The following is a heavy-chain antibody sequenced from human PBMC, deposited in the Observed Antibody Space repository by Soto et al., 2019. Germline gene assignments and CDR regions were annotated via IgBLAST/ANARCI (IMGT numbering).Heavy chain of an antibody. D-gene: IGHD6-6*01. CDR1: GVSVNSDDYY. Sequence: SETLSLTCTVYGVSVNSDDYYWSWIRQPPGKGLEWIGYIYYTGSTTYNPSLKSRVTISLDTSRNHFSLSLSSVTAADTAVFYCAREYSNSPEAFDFWGRGTLVTVSS. J-gene: IGHJ4*02. V-gene: IGHV4-61*03. CDR3: AREYSNSPEAFDF. CDR2: IYYTGST.